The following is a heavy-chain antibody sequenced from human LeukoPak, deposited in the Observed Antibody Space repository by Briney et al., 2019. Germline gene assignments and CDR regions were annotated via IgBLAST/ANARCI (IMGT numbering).Heavy chain of an antibody. V-gene: IGHV3-66*02. J-gene: IGHJ6*02. CDR1: GFTVSSNY. Sequence: GGSLRLSCAASGFTVSSNYMTWVRQAPGKGLEWLSAMYSGGITYHADSVKGRFTISRDNSKNTLYLQMNSLRPDDTAVYYCAREEMTTVSASYYFFALDVWGQGATVTVSS. CDR2: MYSGGIT. CDR3: AREEMTTVSASYYFFALDV. D-gene: IGHD4-11*01.